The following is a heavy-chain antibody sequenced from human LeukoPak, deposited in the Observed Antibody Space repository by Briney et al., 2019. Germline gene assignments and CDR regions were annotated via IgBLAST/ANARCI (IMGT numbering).Heavy chain of an antibody. CDR3: ARVVTEQYRYWYFDL. V-gene: IGHV4-59*01. CDR2: IYYSGST. Sequence: SETLSLTCTVSGGSISSYYWSWIRQPPGKGLEWIGYIYYSGSTNYNPSLKSRVTISVDTSKNQFSLKLSSVTAADTAVYYCARVVTEQYRYWYFDLWGRGTLVTVSS. D-gene: IGHD4-11*01. CDR1: GGSISSYY. J-gene: IGHJ2*01.